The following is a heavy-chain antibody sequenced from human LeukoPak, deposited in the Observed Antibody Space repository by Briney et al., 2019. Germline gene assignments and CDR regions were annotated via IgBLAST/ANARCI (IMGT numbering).Heavy chain of an antibody. CDR2: IIPIFGTA. CDR3: AREGDVSGYYCY. Sequence: GASVKVSCKASGGTFSSYAISWVRQAPGQGLEWMGGIIPIFGTANYGQKFQGRVTITADESTSTAYMELSSPRSEDTAVYYCAREGDVSGYYCYWGQGTLVTVSS. J-gene: IGHJ4*02. CDR1: GGTFSSYA. V-gene: IGHV1-69*13. D-gene: IGHD3-22*01.